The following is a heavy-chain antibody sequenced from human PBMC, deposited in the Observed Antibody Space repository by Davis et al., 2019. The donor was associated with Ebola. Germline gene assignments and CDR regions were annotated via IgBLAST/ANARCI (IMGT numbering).Heavy chain of an antibody. V-gene: IGHV3-23*01. CDR2: VSSSGDSA. Sequence: PGGSLRLSCAASGFTFSSSAMSWVRQAPGKGLEWVSTVSSSGDSAYYTDSVKGRFTISRDNSKNTLYLHMNSLRVEDTAVYYCANPPTFSSGYFYYWGQGTLVTVSS. J-gene: IGHJ4*02. CDR3: ANPPTFSSGYFYY. CDR1: GFTFSSSA. D-gene: IGHD3-22*01.